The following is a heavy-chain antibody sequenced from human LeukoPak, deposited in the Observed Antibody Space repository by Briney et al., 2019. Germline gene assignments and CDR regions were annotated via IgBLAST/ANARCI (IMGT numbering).Heavy chain of an antibody. J-gene: IGHJ2*01. CDR3: ARIDGLQSIMVRGVIIGESYWYFDL. V-gene: IGHV4-38-2*02. Sequence: SETLSLTCTVSGYSISSGYYWGWIRQPPGKGLEWIGSIYHSGSTYYNPSLKSRVTISVDTSKNQFSLKLSSVTAADTAVYYCARIDGLQSIMVRGVIIGESYWYFDLWGRGTLVTVSS. CDR2: IYHSGST. CDR1: GYSISSGYY. D-gene: IGHD3-10*01.